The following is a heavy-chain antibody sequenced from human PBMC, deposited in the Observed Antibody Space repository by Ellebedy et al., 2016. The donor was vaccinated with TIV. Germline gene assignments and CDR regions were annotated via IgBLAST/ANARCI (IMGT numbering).Heavy chain of an antibody. CDR3: ARKTDTGTSGDY. J-gene: IGHJ4*02. CDR2: IYSGGST. V-gene: IGHV3-53*01. D-gene: IGHD1-1*01. Sequence: GESLKISCAASGFTVGNNFMSWVRQAPGKGLEWVSIIYSGGSTDYADSVKGRFTSSRDSSKNTLYLQMNSLRAEDTAMYYCARKTDTGTSGDYWGQGTPVTVSS. CDR1: GFTVGNNF.